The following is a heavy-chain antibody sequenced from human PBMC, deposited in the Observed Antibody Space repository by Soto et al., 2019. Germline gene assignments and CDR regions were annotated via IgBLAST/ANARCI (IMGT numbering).Heavy chain of an antibody. J-gene: IGHJ6*02. CDR3: ARRAGSSSSGYYYGMDV. Sequence: GESPEIYFKGSVYSFTIYWLGLVRQMPGKGLGWMGIINPGDSDTRYSPSFQGQVTISADKSTSTAYLQWSSLKASDTAMYDRARRAGSSSSGYYYGMDVWGQGTTVTVSS. V-gene: IGHV5-51*01. CDR2: INPGDSDT. CDR1: VYSFTIYW. D-gene: IGHD6-6*01.